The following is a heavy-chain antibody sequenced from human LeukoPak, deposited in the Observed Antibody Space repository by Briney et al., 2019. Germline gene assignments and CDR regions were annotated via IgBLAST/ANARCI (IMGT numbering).Heavy chain of an antibody. CDR2: ISAYNGNT. Sequence: ASVKVSCKASGYTFTIYGISWVRQAPGQGLEWMGWISAYNGNTNYAQKLQGRDTMTTDTSTSTAYMELRSLRSDDTAVYYCARRPYNWNTDETYFDYWGQGTLVTVSS. CDR3: ARRPYNWNTDETYFDY. V-gene: IGHV1-18*01. CDR1: GYTFTIYG. J-gene: IGHJ4*02. D-gene: IGHD1/OR15-1a*01.